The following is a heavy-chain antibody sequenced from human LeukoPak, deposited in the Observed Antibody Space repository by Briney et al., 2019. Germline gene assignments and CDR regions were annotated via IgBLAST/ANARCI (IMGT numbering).Heavy chain of an antibody. D-gene: IGHD3-3*01. J-gene: IGHJ3*02. CDR1: GFTFSSYW. CDR3: ARNDFWSGSAFDI. CDR2: IKKDGSEK. V-gene: IGHV3-7*01. Sequence: PGGSLRLSCAASGFTFSSYWMSWVRQAPGKGLEWVANIKKDGSEKYYVDSMKGRFTISRDNAKKSLFLQMNSLRVEDTAVYYCARNDFWSGSAFDIWGQGTMVTVSS.